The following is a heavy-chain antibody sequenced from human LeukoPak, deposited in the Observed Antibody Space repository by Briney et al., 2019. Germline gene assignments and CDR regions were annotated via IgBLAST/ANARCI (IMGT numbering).Heavy chain of an antibody. D-gene: IGHD6-6*01. CDR3: ARTAARRFDY. CDR2: INPTGGST. J-gene: IGHJ4*02. Sequence: ASVKVSCKASGYTFFSYGFSWVRQAPGQGLEWMGIINPTGGSTTYAQKFQGRVTMTRDTSTSTVYMELSSLRSDDTAVYYCARTAARRFDYWGQGTLVTVSS. V-gene: IGHV1-46*01. CDR1: GYTFFSYG.